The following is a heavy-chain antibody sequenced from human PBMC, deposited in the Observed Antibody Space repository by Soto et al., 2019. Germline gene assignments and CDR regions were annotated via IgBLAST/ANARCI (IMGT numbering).Heavy chain of an antibody. J-gene: IGHJ6*02. D-gene: IGHD5-12*01. Sequence: GGSLRLSCAASGFTFSDYYMSWIRQAPGKGLEWVSYVSSSSSYTNYADSVKGRFTISRDNAKNSLFLQMNSLRAEDTAVYYCARVDRRGYSGYEYYYYYGMDVWGQGTTVTV. V-gene: IGHV3-11*06. CDR1: GFTFSDYY. CDR2: VSSSSSYT. CDR3: ARVDRRGYSGYEYYYYYGMDV.